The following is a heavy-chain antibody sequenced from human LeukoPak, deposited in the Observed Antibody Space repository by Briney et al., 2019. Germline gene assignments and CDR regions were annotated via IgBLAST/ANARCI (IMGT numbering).Heavy chain of an antibody. CDR2: ISGSGGST. J-gene: IGHJ4*02. CDR3: AKDSRVLETYYYGSGSSDY. CDR1: GFTFSSYA. Sequence: GGSLRLSCAASGFTFSSYAMSWVRQALGKGLEWVSAISGSGGSTYYADSVKGRFTISRDNSKNTLYLQMNSLRAEDTAVYYCAKDSRVLETYYYGSGSSDYWGQGTLVTVSS. D-gene: IGHD3-10*01. V-gene: IGHV3-23*01.